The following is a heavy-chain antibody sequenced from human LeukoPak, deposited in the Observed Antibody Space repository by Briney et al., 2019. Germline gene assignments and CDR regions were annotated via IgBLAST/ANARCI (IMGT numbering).Heavy chain of an antibody. D-gene: IGHD2-15*01. CDR2: IYYSGST. CDR1: GGSISSGGYY. CDR3: ARDTGYCGSGTCYHNYLDW. V-gene: IGHV4-31*11. Sequence: PSETLSLTCAVSGGSISSGGYYWSWIRQHPGKGLEWIGYIYYSGSTYYNPSLKSRVTISVDTSKNQFSLKLDSVTAADTAVYYCARDTGYCGSGTCYHNYLDWWGQGTLVTVSS. J-gene: IGHJ4*02.